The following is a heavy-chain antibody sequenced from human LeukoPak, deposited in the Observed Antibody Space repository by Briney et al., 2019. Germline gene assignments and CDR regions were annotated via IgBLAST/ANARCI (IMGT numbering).Heavy chain of an antibody. D-gene: IGHD6-13*01. CDR3: ARDTRTGYSSSWYGTIDY. CDR1: GFTFSSYA. V-gene: IGHV3-30*01. CDR2: ISYDGSNK. J-gene: IGHJ4*02. Sequence: GGSLRLSCAASGFTFSSYAMRWVRQAPGKGLEWVAVISYDGSNKYYADSVKGRFTISRDNSKNTLYLQMNSLRAEDTAVYYCARDTRTGYSSSWYGTIDYWGQGTLVTVSS.